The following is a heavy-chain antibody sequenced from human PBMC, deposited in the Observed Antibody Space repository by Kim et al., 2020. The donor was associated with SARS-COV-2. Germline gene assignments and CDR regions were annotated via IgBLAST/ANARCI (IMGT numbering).Heavy chain of an antibody. CDR1: GFTFDDYA. Sequence: GGSLRLSCAASGFTFDDYAMHWVRQAPGKGLEWVSLISGDGGSTYYADSVKGRFTISRDNSKNSLYLQMNSLRTEDTALYYCAKDSVPYYYDSSGYSLSCWGQGTLVTVSS. CDR2: ISGDGGST. CDR3: AKDSVPYYYDSSGYSLSC. D-gene: IGHD3-22*01. J-gene: IGHJ4*02. V-gene: IGHV3-43*02.